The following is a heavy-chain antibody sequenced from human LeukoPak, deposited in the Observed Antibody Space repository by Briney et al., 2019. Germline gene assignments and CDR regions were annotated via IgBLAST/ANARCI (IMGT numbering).Heavy chain of an antibody. J-gene: IGHJ4*02. CDR2: INPSGDST. Sequence: ASVKFSCKASGYTFTSYYMHWVRQAPGQGLEWMGIINPSGDSTRYAQKFQGRVTMTRDTSTSTVYMELSSLRSEDTAVYYCARDGNYYDSSGYYYFDYWGQRTLVTVSS. D-gene: IGHD3-22*01. CDR1: GYTFTSYY. CDR3: ARDGNYYDSSGYYYFDY. V-gene: IGHV1-46*01.